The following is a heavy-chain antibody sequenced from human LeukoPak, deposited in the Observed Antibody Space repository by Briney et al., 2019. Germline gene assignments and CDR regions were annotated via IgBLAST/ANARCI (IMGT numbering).Heavy chain of an antibody. J-gene: IGHJ6*04. Sequence: GGSLRHSCAASGFTFSSYGMSWVRQPPGKGLEWVSHISSSGSTIYYADSVKGRFTISRDNAKNSLYLQMNSLRAEDTAVYYCAELGITMIGGVWGKGTTVTISS. D-gene: IGHD3-10*02. CDR1: GFTFSSYG. V-gene: IGHV3-48*04. CDR3: AELGITMIGGV. CDR2: ISSSGSTI.